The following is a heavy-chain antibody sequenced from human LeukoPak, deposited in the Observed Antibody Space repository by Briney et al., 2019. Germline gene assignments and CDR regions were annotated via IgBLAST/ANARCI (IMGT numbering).Heavy chain of an antibody. J-gene: IGHJ6*03. D-gene: IGHD6-13*01. CDR2: INPSGGST. V-gene: IGHV1-46*01. CDR3: ARAGPSDIAAAGTFYYYYCMDV. CDR1: GYTFTSYY. Sequence: ASVKVSCKASGYTFTSYYMHWVRQAPGQGLEWMGIINPSGGSTSYAQKFQGRVTMTRDMSTSTVYMELSSLRSEDTAVYYCARAGPSDIAAAGTFYYYYCMDVWGKGTTVTISS.